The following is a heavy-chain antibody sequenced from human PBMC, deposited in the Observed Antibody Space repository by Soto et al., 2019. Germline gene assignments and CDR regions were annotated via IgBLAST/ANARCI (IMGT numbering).Heavy chain of an antibody. V-gene: IGHV3-23*01. CDR2: ISGSGGST. CDR3: AKDWQYQLLIGRVDY. Sequence: GGSLRLSCAASGFTFSSYAMSWVRQAPGKGLEWVSAISGSGGSTYYADSVKGRFTISRDNSKNTLYLQMNSLRAEDTAVYYCAKDWQYQLLIGRVDYWGQGTLVTVSS. D-gene: IGHD2-2*01. J-gene: IGHJ4*02. CDR1: GFTFSSYA.